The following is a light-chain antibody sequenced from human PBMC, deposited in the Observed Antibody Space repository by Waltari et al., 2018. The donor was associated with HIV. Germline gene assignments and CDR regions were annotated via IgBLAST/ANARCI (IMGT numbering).Light chain of an antibody. Sequence: DIQMTQSPSSLSASVGDRVTITCRASQSISSSLNWYQQKPGKAPKLLIYAASSLQSGVPSRFSGSASGTDFTLTINSLQPEDFATYYCQQSYSTLFTFGPGTKVDIK. CDR2: AAS. CDR1: QSISSS. J-gene: IGKJ3*01. V-gene: IGKV1-39*01. CDR3: QQSYSTLFT.